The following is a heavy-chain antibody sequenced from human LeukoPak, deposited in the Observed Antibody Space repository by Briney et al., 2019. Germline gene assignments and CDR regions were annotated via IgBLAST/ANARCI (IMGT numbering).Heavy chain of an antibody. CDR3: AREEDYYDSSGYPDAFDI. D-gene: IGHD3-22*01. CDR2: INHSGST. J-gene: IGHJ3*02. V-gene: IGHV4-34*01. Sequence: PSETLSLTCAVYGGSFSGYYWSWIRQPPGKGLEWIGEINHSGSTNYNPSLKSRVTISVDTSKNQFSLKLSSVTAADTAVYYCAREEDYYDSSGYPDAFDIWGQGTMVTVSS. CDR1: GGSFSGYY.